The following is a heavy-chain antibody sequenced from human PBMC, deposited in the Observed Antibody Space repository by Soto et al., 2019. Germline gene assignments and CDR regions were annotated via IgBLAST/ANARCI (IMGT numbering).Heavy chain of an antibody. CDR1: GGSFSGYY. CDR2: INHSGST. CDR3: ARAPGDYFDY. V-gene: IGHV4-34*01. Sequence: SETLSLTCAVYGGSFSGYYWSWIRQPPGKGLEWIGEINHSGSTNYNPSLKSRVTISVDTSKNQFSLKLSSVTAADTAVYYCARAPGDYFDYWGQGTLVTSPQ. J-gene: IGHJ4*02.